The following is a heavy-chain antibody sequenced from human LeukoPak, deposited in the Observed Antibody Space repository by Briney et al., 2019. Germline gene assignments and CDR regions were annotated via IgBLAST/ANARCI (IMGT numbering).Heavy chain of an antibody. D-gene: IGHD3-3*01. Sequence: GASVKVSCKASGYTFTSYYMHWVRQAPGQGLEWMGIINPSGGSTSYAQKFQGRVTMTRDTPTSTVYMEVSSLRSEDTAVYYCARVRSGYYDAFDIWGQGTMVTVSS. CDR1: GYTFTSYY. CDR3: ARVRSGYYDAFDI. V-gene: IGHV1-46*01. J-gene: IGHJ3*02. CDR2: INPSGGST.